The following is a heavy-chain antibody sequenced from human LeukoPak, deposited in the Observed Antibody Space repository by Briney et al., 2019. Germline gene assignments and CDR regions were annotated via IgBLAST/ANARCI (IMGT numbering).Heavy chain of an antibody. J-gene: IGHJ3*02. CDR3: AKARGLIGGAFDI. Sequence: PGGSLRLSCAASGSTFDDYIMHWVRQAPGKGLEWVSLISWDGDTTYYADSVKGRFTSSRDNSKNSLFLQMNSLRTEDTALYYCAKARGLIGGAFDIWGQGTMVTVSS. CDR2: ISWDGDTT. V-gene: IGHV3-43*01. CDR1: GSTFDDYI. D-gene: IGHD3-22*01.